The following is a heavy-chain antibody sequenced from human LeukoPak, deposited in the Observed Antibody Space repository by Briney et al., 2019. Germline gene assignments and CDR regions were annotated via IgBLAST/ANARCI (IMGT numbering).Heavy chain of an antibody. J-gene: IGHJ4*02. D-gene: IGHD2-2*01. CDR3: ATVPFYCSSTSCSYRHYYFDY. V-gene: IGHV1-18*01. CDR2: ISAYNGNT. Sequence: ASVKVSCKASGYTFTSYGISWVRQAPGQGLEWMGWISAYNGNTNYAQKLQGRVTMTTDTSTSTAYMELRSLRSDDTAVYYCATVPFYCSSTSCSYRHYYFDYWGQGTLVTVSS. CDR1: GYTFTSYG.